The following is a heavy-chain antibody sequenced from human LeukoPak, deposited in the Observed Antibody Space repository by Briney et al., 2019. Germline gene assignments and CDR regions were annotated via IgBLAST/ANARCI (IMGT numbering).Heavy chain of an antibody. Sequence: SETLSLTCTVSGYSISSGYYWGWIRQPPGKGLEWIGSIYHSGSTYYNPSLKSRVTISGDTSKNQFSLNLRSVTAADTAVYYCARVGGGSYYFFYYYYMDVWGKGTAVTVSS. CDR1: GYSISSGYY. D-gene: IGHD1-26*01. CDR2: IYHSGST. V-gene: IGHV4-38-2*02. J-gene: IGHJ6*03. CDR3: ARVGGGSYYFFYYYYMDV.